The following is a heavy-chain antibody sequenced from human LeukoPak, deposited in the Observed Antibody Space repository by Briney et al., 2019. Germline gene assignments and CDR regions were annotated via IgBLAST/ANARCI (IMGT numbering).Heavy chain of an antibody. D-gene: IGHD3-3*01. CDR1: GGSISSGSYY. CDR3: ARGPITIFGVVVLYYFDY. CDR2: IYTSGST. V-gene: IGHV4-61*02. Sequence: MPSETLSLTCTVSGGSISSGSYYWSWIRQPAGKGLEWIGRIYTSGSTNYNPSLKSRVTISVDTSKNQSPLKLSSVTAADTAVYYCARGPITIFGVVVLYYFDYWGQGTLVTVSS. J-gene: IGHJ4*02.